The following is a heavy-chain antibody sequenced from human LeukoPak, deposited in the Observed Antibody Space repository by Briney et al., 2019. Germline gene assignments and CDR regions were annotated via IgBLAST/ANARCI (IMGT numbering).Heavy chain of an antibody. V-gene: IGHV3-7*04. J-gene: IGHJ4*02. CDR3: ARPDGTTDVYFFDY. Sequence: GGSLRLSCAASGFSFSSYWTTWVRQAPGKGLEWVANIKQDGSEKYYVDSVKGRFTISRDNAKNSLFLQLNSLRAEDTAVYYCARPDGTTDVYFFDYWGQGTLVTVSS. CDR2: IKQDGSEK. CDR1: GFSFSSYW. D-gene: IGHD5-24*01.